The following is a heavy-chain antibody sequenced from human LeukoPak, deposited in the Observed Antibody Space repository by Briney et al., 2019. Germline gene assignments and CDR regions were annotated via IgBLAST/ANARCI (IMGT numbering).Heavy chain of an antibody. D-gene: IGHD1-26*01. Sequence: PSETLSLTCTVSGGSISSGDYYWSWIRQPPGKGLEWIGYIYYSGSTNYNPSLKSRVTISVDTSKNQFSLKLSSVTAADTAVYYCATVGATYAFDIWGQGTMVTVSS. V-gene: IGHV4-61*08. J-gene: IGHJ3*02. CDR2: IYYSGST. CDR1: GGSISSGDYY. CDR3: ATVGATYAFDI.